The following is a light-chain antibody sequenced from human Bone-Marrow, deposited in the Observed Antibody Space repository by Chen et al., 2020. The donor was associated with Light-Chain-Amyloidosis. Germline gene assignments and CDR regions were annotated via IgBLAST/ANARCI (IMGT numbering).Light chain of an antibody. V-gene: IGLV3-25*03. J-gene: IGLJ2*01. CDR1: DLPTKS. Sequence: SYELTQPPSVSVSPGQTARITCSGDDLPTKSAYWYHQKPGQAPVLVIHRDTERPSGISARFSRSSSGTTATLTISGVESEHEADYHCQSADSSGTYEVIFGGGTKLTVL. CDR2: RDT. CDR3: QSADSSGTYEVI.